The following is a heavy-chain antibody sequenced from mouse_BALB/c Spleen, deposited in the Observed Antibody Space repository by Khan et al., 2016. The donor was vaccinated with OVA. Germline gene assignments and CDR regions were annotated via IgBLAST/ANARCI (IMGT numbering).Heavy chain of an antibody. V-gene: IGHV1S135*01. CDR3: ARGGYGGFAY. J-gene: IGHJ3*01. CDR2: IDPYNGGT. Sequence: EVQLQESGPELVKPGASVKVSCKASGYAFTSYIMYWVKQSHGKSLEWIGYIDPYNGGTSYNQKFKGKATLTVDKSSTTAYLHLNSLTSEDSAVYYCARGGYGGFAYWGQGTLVTVSA. D-gene: IGHD2-2*01. CDR1: GYAFTSYI.